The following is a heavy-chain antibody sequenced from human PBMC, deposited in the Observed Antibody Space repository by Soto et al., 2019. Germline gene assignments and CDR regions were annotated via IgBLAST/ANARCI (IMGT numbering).Heavy chain of an antibody. J-gene: IGHJ5*02. CDR3: ARDRGYYDSSGYSENWFDP. D-gene: IGHD3-22*01. V-gene: IGHV3-30-3*01. Sequence: QVQLVESGGGVVQPGRSLRLSCAASGFTFSTYAMHWVRQAPGKGLAWVAVISYDGSKKYYADSVKGRFTISRDNSKNTLYLQMNSLRAEDTAVYYCARDRGYYDSSGYSENWFDPWGQGTLVTVSS. CDR1: GFTFSTYA. CDR2: ISYDGSKK.